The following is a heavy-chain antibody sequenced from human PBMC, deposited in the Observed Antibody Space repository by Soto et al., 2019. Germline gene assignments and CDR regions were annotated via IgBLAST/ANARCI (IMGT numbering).Heavy chain of an antibody. CDR1: GGSFSGYY. J-gene: IGHJ4*02. CDR2: INHSGST. Sequence: KASETLSLTCAVYGGSFSGYYWSWIRQPPGKGLEWIGEINHSGSTNYNPSLKSRVTISVDTSKNQFSLKLSSVTAADTAVYYCARGLLTSGPDFDYWGQGTLVTVSS. CDR3: ARGLLTSGPDFDY. D-gene: IGHD2-15*01. V-gene: IGHV4-34*01.